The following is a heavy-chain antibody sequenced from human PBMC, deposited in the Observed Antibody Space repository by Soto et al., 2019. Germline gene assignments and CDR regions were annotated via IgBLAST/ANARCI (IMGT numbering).Heavy chain of an antibody. V-gene: IGHV3-21*01. D-gene: IGHD2-2*01. J-gene: IGHJ4*02. CDR2: ITSSGSYI. CDR3: ARDESAGSSTSN. Sequence: DVQLVESGGGLVKPGGSLRLSCVASGPNFNTYGMNWIRQTPGKGLEWVSSITSSGSYIHYADSVKGRFTVSRDNAKNSMYLQMTSLRVEDTALYFCARDESAGSSTSNWGQGTLVTVSS. CDR1: GPNFNTYG.